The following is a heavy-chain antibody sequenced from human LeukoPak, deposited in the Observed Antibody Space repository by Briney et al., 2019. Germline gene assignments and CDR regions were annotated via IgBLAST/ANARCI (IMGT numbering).Heavy chain of an antibody. J-gene: IGHJ4*02. Sequence: GSLRLSCAASGFTFSSYSMNWVRQPPGKGLEWIGYIYYSGSTNYNPSLKSRVTISVDTSKNQFSLKLSSVTAADTAVYYCARAPRIVVVRGFYYFDYWGQGTLVTVSS. CDR2: IYYSGST. V-gene: IGHV4-59*01. CDR3: ARAPRIVVVRGFYYFDY. CDR1: GFTFSSYS. D-gene: IGHD3-22*01.